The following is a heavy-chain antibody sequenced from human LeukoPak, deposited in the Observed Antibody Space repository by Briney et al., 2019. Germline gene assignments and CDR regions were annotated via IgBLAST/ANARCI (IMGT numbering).Heavy chain of an antibody. J-gene: IGHJ4*02. CDR3: ARDDSSGCLDY. V-gene: IGHV4-34*01. Sequence: SETLSLTCAVYGGSFSGYYWSWIRQPPGKGLEWIGEINHSGSTYYNPSLKSRVTISVDTSKNQFSLKLSSVTAADTAVYYCARDDSSGCLDYWGQGTLVTVSS. D-gene: IGHD3-22*01. CDR2: INHSGST. CDR1: GGSFSGYY.